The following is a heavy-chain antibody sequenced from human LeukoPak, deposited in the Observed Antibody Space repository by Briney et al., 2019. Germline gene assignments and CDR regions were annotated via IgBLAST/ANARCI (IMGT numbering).Heavy chain of an antibody. CDR1: GGSINAYY. CDR2: VRDNGEN. Sequence: PSETLSLTCTVSGGSINAYYWSWIRQPTGKGLEWIAYVRDNGENNYNPSLKSRVAISVDTANNQISLRLNFVTAADTAIYYCARQPANTAAFDIWGLGTMVTVS. J-gene: IGHJ3*02. D-gene: IGHD5-18*01. CDR3: ARQPANTAAFDI. V-gene: IGHV4-59*08.